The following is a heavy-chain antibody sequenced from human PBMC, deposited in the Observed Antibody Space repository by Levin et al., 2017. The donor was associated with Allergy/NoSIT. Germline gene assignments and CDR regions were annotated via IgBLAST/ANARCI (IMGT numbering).Heavy chain of an antibody. Sequence: PGGSLRLSCAASGFTFSGSAMHWVRQASGKGLEWVGRIRSKANSYATAYAASVKGRFTISRDDSKNTAYLQMNSLKTEDTAVYYCTRPNPLPYGDYGDYYYGMDGWGQGTTVTVSS. D-gene: IGHD4-17*01. CDR3: TRPNPLPYGDYGDYYYGMDG. V-gene: IGHV3-73*01. CDR2: IRSKANSYAT. J-gene: IGHJ6*02. CDR1: GFTFSGSA.